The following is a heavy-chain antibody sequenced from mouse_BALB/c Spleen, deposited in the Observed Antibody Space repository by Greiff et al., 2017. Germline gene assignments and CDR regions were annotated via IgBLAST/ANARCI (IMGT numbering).Heavy chain of an antibody. Sequence: QVQLKQSGAELMKPGASVKISCKATGYTFSSYWIEWVKQRPGHGLEWIGEILPGSGSTNYNEKFKGKATFTADTSSNTAYMQLSSLTSEDSAVYYCARLGYDGAWFAYWGQGTLVTVSA. CDR1: GYTFSSYW. V-gene: IGHV1-9*01. D-gene: IGHD2-14*01. CDR2: ILPGSGST. CDR3: ARLGYDGAWFAY. J-gene: IGHJ3*01.